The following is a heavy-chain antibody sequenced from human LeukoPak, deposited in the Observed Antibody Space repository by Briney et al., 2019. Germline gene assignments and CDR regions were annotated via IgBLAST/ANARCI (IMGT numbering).Heavy chain of an antibody. J-gene: IGHJ4*02. V-gene: IGHV3-48*03. D-gene: IGHD3-16*01. CDR3: ARGELWSPTVIDY. Sequence: GGSLRLSCAASGFTFSSYEMNWVRQAPGKGLEWVSYISSSGSTIYYADSVKGRFTISRDNAKNSLYLQMNSLRAEDTAVYYWARGELWSPTVIDYWGQGTLVTVSS. CDR1: GFTFSSYE. CDR2: ISSSGSTI.